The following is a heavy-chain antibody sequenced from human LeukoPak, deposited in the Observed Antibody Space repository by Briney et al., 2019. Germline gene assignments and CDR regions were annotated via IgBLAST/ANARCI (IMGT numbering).Heavy chain of an antibody. CDR3: AKDGGSYSADY. D-gene: IGHD3-10*01. CDR2: INSGDGDS. Sequence: ASVKVSCKASGYTFTTYKMHWVRQAPGQGLEWVGIINSGDGDSRNAQKFQGRVTMTRDTSTRTVYMELSSLRSEDTAVYYCAKDGGSYSADYWGQGTLVTVSS. V-gene: IGHV1-46*01. J-gene: IGHJ4*02. CDR1: GYTFTTYK.